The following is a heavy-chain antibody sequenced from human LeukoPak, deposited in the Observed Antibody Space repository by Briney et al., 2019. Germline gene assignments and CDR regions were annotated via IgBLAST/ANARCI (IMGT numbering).Heavy chain of an antibody. CDR3: ARDVPSAWGTLNY. J-gene: IGHJ4*02. Sequence: GGSLRLSCRASGFTFDNHEMNWVRQAPGKGLEWISYISSVSSTIYYADSVKGRFTISRDNVKNTLYLQMNSLRIEDTAVYYCARDVPSAWGTLNYRGQGTLVTVSS. CDR1: GFTFDNHE. CDR2: ISSVSSTI. D-gene: IGHD3-16*01. V-gene: IGHV3-48*03.